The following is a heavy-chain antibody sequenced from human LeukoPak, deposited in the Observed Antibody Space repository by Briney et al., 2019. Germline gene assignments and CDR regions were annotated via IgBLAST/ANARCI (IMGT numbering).Heavy chain of an antibody. CDR1: GYTFRGNY. CDR3: ARDPSSVTLYFFDY. CDR2: IDANNGDT. Sequence: SVKVSCQASGYTFRGNYIHWLRQAPGQGLEWMGWIDANNGDTKSAQKFQGRVTMSRDTSISTAYMDLSSLSPDDAAVYYCARDPSSVTLYFFDYWGQGTLVTVSS. D-gene: IGHD4-11*01. V-gene: IGHV1-2*02. J-gene: IGHJ4*02.